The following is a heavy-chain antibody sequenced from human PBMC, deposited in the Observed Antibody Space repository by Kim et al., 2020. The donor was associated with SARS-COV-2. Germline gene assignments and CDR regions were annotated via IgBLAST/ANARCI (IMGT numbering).Heavy chain of an antibody. CDR2: ISNDGTYK. CDR1: GFSFSSCG. V-gene: IGHV3-30*03. J-gene: IGHJ4*02. CDR3: ARAREKSSDY. Sequence: GGSLRLSCAASGFSFSSCGIHWVRQAPGKGLEWVAVISNDGTYKNYADSVKGRFTISRDNSKNTVDLQMNSLRVEDTSVYYWARAREKSSDYWGQGTLVTVSS.